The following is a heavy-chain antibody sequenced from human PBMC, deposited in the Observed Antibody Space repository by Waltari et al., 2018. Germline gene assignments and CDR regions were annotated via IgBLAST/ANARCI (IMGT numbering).Heavy chain of an antibody. D-gene: IGHD4-17*01. CDR3: ARDGDYGDYGY. CDR1: GGSISSGSCY. Sequence: QVQLQESGPGLVKPSQTLSLTCPVSGGSISSGSCYWRWLRQPAGKGMGGSGYIYTSGSTNYNPSLNSRVTIAEDTTKNQFALKLSSVTAADTAVYYCARDGDYGDYGYWGQGTLVTVSS. CDR2: IYTSGST. V-gene: IGHV4-61*09. J-gene: IGHJ4*02.